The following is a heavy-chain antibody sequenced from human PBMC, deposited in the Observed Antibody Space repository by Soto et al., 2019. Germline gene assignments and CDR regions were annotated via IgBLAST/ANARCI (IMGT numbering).Heavy chain of an antibody. J-gene: IGHJ4*02. D-gene: IGHD6-19*01. V-gene: IGHV3-23*01. CDR1: GFTFSNYA. CDR2: ITINGVTT. CDR3: ANLISNSGWPVDD. Sequence: EVQLLESGGGVAQPGGSLRLSCAVSGFTFSNYAMSWVRQAPGKGLEWVSVITINGVTTWYVDSVNGRFTISRYNSKNTLYLQMNSPRAEATAVYYCANLISNSGWPVDDLGQGTLVTVSS.